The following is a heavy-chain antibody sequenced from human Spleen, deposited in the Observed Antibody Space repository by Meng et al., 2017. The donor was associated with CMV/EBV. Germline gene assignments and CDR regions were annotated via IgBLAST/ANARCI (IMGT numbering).Heavy chain of an antibody. D-gene: IGHD6-19*01. CDR1: SIRSTTYY. V-gene: IGHV4-39*01. CDR3: ARQLLGSAWYQEPFDY. J-gene: IGHJ4*02. Sequence: SIRSTTYYWGCIRQSPGKGLEWIGSIYKSGSTFYNPSLKSRLTIYVDTSKNQFSLKLGSATAADTAMYYCARQLLGSAWYQEPFDYWGQGALVTVSS. CDR2: IYKSGST.